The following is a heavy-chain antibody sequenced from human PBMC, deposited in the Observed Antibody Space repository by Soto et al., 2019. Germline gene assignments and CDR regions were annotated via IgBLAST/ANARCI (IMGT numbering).Heavy chain of an antibody. J-gene: IGHJ3*02. CDR2: IKSKPDGGTT. V-gene: IGHV3-15*01. D-gene: IGHD3-10*01. CDR1: GFTFSNAW. Sequence: EVQLVESGGGLVKPGGSLRLSCAASGFTFSNAWMSWVRQAPGKGLEWVGRIKSKPDGGTTDYAAPVKGRFTISRDDSKNTLYLQMNSLKTEDTAVYYCTPSITMVRGVMEAFDIWGQGTMVTVSS. CDR3: TPSITMVRGVMEAFDI.